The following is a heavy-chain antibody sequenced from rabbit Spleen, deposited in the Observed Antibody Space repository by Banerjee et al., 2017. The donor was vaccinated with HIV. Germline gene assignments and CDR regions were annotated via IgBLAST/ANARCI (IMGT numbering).Heavy chain of an antibody. D-gene: IGHD8-1*01. CDR2: INTATGKA. V-gene: IGHV1S45*01. CDR3: ARDVGSTYAYGMDL. CDR1: GFSFSDRDV. Sequence: QEQLEESGGGLVKPEGSLTLTCKATGFSFSDRDVMCWVRQAPGKGLEWIACINTATGKAVYASWAKGRFTISTTSSTTVTLQITSLTAADTATYFCARDVGSTYAYGMDLWGPGTLVTVS. J-gene: IGHJ6*01.